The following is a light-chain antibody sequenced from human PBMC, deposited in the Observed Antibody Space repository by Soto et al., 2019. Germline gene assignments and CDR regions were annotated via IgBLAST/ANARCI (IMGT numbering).Light chain of an antibody. CDR3: ISCTGRRTYV. CDR1: SSDIGYYDC. CDR2: DVS. Sequence: QSVLTQPASVSGSPGQSITVSCTGTSSDIGYYDCVSWYQHHAGKAPKLMIYDVSNRPSGVSNRFSGSKSGNTASLTISGLQAEDEADYYCISCTGRRTYVFGTGTKLTVL. J-gene: IGLJ1*01. V-gene: IGLV2-14*03.